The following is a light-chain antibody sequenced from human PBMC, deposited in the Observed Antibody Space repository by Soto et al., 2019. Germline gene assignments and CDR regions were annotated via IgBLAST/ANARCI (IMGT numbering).Light chain of an antibody. CDR2: YDS. J-gene: IGLJ7*01. V-gene: IGLV3-21*04. Sequence: SYELTQPPSVSVAPGKTARITCGGNNIGSKSVHWYQQKPGQAPVVVMYYDSDRPSGIPERFSGAKSGNTATLTISRVEAGDEADYYRQVWDKSSDHAVFGGGTQLTVL. CDR3: QVWDKSSDHAV. CDR1: NIGSKS.